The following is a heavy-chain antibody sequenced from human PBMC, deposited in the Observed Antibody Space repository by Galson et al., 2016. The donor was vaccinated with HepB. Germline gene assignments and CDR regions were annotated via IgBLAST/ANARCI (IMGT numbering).Heavy chain of an antibody. V-gene: IGHV3-48*04. CDR3: ARHGGYNCSPNQCRYAMDV. CDR2: ISASGAII. D-gene: IGHD5-18*01. J-gene: IGHJ6*02. Sequence: SLRLSCAASGFSFNSHSLCWVRQAPGKGLEWLSYISASGAIIHYADSLKGRLSASRDNAKSTLFLQMNSLTAEDTAVYYCARHGGYNCSPNQCRYAMDVWGQGTTVTVSS. CDR1: GFSFNSHS.